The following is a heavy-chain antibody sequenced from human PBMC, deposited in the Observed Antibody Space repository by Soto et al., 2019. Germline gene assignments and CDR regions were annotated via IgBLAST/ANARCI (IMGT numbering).Heavy chain of an antibody. CDR3: ARHSGIEVITPGSSWYDP. CDR1: GGSISSSSYY. J-gene: IGHJ5*02. Sequence: SNTLSLTCTVYGGSISSSSYYWGWILQPPGKGLEWIGSIYYSGSTYYNPSLKSRVTISVDTSKNQFSLKLSSVTAADTAVYYCARHSGIEVITPGSSWYDPWGQGMLVT. CDR2: IYYSGST. D-gene: IGHD3-22*01. V-gene: IGHV4-39*01.